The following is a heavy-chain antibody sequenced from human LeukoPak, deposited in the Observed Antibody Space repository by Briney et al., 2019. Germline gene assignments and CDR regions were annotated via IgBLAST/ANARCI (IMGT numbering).Heavy chain of an antibody. CDR2: RSYDGSNK. Sequence: GGTLTLTCAASGFTFSSYAMHWVRQPPAQGKEWEAVRSYDGSNKSYADSVKGRFTISRDNSKNTLYLQMNSLRAEDTAVYYCARGSYSGSFRGDYWGQGTLVTVSS. CDR3: ARGSYSGSFRGDY. J-gene: IGHJ4*02. D-gene: IGHD1-26*01. CDR1: GFTFSSYA. V-gene: IGHV3-30-3*01.